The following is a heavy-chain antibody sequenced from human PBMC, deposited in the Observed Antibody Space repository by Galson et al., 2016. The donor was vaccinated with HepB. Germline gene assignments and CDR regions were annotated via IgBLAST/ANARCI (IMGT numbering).Heavy chain of an antibody. J-gene: IGHJ4*02. V-gene: IGHV3-21*01. CDR3: ARDRSSGWYCDS. Sequence: SLRLSCAASGFSFSTYEMNWVRQAPGEGLEWISSITKSGSYIYYADSVKGRFTISRDNAKNSLYLQMNSLRADDKAVYFCARDRSSGWYCDSWGQGTLVTVSS. CDR1: GFSFSTYE. CDR2: ITKSGSYI. D-gene: IGHD6-19*01.